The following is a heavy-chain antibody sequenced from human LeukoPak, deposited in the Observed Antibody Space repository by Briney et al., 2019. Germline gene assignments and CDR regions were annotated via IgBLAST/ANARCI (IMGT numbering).Heavy chain of an antibody. CDR3: ARDLGYDYYYMDV. CDR2: IIPILGIA. D-gene: IGHD3-16*01. Sequence: ASVNVSCKASGGTYISYTISWVRQAPGQGLEWMGRIIPILGIANYAQKFQGRVTITADKSTSTAYMELSSLRSGDTAVYYCARDLGYDYYYMDVWGKGTTVTVSS. CDR1: GGTYISYT. J-gene: IGHJ6*03. V-gene: IGHV1-69*04.